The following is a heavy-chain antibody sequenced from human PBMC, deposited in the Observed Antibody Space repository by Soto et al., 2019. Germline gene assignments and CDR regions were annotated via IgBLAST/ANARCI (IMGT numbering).Heavy chain of an antibody. CDR2: ISHSGRT. D-gene: IGHD1-1*01. Sequence: SETLSLTCAVYGGSFSGYYWSWIRQPPGKGLEWIGEISHSGRTNYNPSLKSRVTISIDMSRNHFSLKLSSVAAADTALYYCARVERGTATTVVDASDIWGQGTMVTVSS. CDR1: GGSFSGYY. V-gene: IGHV4-34*01. CDR3: ARVERGTATTVVDASDI. J-gene: IGHJ3*02.